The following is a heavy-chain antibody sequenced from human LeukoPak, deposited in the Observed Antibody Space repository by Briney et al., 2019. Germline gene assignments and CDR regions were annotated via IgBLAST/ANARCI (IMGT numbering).Heavy chain of an antibody. CDR2: INPNSGGT. CDR3: ARDAQPTDILTGYFAY. CDR1: GYTFTGYY. V-gene: IGHV1-2*02. J-gene: IGHJ4*02. Sequence: GASVKVSCKASGYTFTGYYMHWVRQAPGQGLEWMGWINPNSGGTNYAQKFQGRVTMTRDTSISTAYMELSSLRSEDTAVYYCARDAQPTDILTGYFAYWGQGTLVTVSS. D-gene: IGHD3-9*01.